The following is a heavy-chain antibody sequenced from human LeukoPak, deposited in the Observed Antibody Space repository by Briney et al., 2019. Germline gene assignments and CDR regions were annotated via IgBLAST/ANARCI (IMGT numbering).Heavy chain of an antibody. Sequence: PSETLSLTCTVSGGSISSSSYYWGWIRQPPGKGLEWIGSMYYSGNTYYNPSLKSRVTISVDTSKNQFSLKLSSVTAADTAVYYCARGIAATSLDYWGQGTLVTVSS. J-gene: IGHJ4*02. D-gene: IGHD6-13*01. CDR2: MYYSGNT. CDR3: ARGIAATSLDY. CDR1: GGSISSSSYY. V-gene: IGHV4-39*01.